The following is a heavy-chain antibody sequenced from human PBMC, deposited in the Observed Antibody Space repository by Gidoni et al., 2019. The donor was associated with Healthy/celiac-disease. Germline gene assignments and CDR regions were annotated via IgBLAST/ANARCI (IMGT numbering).Heavy chain of an antibody. CDR3: ARIPYYYDSSGSPGWFDP. D-gene: IGHD3-22*01. CDR1: GFSLSNARTG. V-gene: IGHV2-26*01. Sequence: QVTLKESGPVLVKPTETLTLNCTVSGFSLSNARTGVRWIRQPPGKALEWLAHIFSNDEKSYSTSLKSRLTISKDTSKSQVVLTMTNMDPVDTATYYCARIPYYYDSSGSPGWFDPWGQGTLVTVSS. J-gene: IGHJ5*02. CDR2: IFSNDEK.